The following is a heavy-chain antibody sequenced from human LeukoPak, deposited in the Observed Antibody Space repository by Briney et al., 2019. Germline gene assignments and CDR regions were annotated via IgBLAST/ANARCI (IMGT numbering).Heavy chain of an antibody. CDR2: ISGDGTET. J-gene: IGHJ4*02. D-gene: IGHD4-11*01. CDR3: AKGGHYSFFDY. Sequence: PGGSLRLSCAASGFAVSNNYMSWVRQAPRKGLEWVSTISGDGTETFYADSVKGRFTISRDNSKNTHYLQMSSLRAEDTGIYYCAKGGHYSFFDYWGQGTLVTVSS. V-gene: IGHV3-23*01. CDR1: GFAVSNNY.